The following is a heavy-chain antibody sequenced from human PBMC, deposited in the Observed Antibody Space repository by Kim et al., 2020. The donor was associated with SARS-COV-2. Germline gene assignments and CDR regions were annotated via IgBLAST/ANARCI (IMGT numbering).Heavy chain of an antibody. CDR1: GFTFHDYA. CDR3: AKDYDYHGSGATLPDY. CDR2: INWSSENI. V-gene: IGHV3-9*01. Sequence: GGSLRLSCAASGFTFHDYAMHWVRQVPGKGLEWVSGINWSSENIGYADSVKGRFTISRDNAKNSLYLQMNRLRTEDTAFYYCAKDYDYHGSGATLPDYWGQGTLVTVSS. D-gene: IGHD3-10*01. J-gene: IGHJ4*02.